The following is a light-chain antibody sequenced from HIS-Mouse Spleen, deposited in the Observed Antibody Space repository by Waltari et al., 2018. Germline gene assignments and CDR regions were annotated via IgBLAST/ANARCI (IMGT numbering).Light chain of an antibody. Sequence: SYELTQPPSVSVSPGQPARSTCSGDALPKQYAYWYQQKPGQAPVRVIYKDSERPSGIPERFSGSSSGTTVTLTISGVQAEDEADYYCQSADSSGTYVFGTGTKVTVL. V-gene: IGLV3-25*03. CDR3: QSADSSGTYV. CDR1: ALPKQY. J-gene: IGLJ1*01. CDR2: KDS.